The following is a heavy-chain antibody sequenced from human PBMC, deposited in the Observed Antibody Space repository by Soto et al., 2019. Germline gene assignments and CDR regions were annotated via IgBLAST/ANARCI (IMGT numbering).Heavy chain of an antibody. J-gene: IGHJ3*02. V-gene: IGHV3-11*01. D-gene: IGHD3-16*02. CDR1: GFTFSDYY. CDR3: ARDNFDYIWGSDRSRAFDI. Sequence: QVQLVESGGGLVKPGGSLRLSCAASGFTFSDYYMSWIRQAPGKGLEWVSYISSSGSTIYYADSVKGRFTISRNNAKNSLYLQMNSLRAEDTAVYYCARDNFDYIWGSDRSRAFDIWGQGTMVTVSS. CDR2: ISSSGSTI.